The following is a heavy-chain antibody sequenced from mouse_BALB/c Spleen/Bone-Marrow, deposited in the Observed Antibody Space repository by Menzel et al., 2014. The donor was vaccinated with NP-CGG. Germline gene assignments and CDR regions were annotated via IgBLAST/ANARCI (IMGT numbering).Heavy chain of an antibody. CDR2: IWWNDNK. V-gene: IGHV8-11*01. D-gene: IGHD1-1*01. Sequence: QVTLKECGPGILQPSQTLSLTCSFSGFSLSTYGIGVGWIRQPSGTGLEWLAHIWWNDNKYYNTALKSRLTISKDTSNNQVFLKIASVDTADTATYSGARASYYAFTYWGQGTLVTVSA. J-gene: IGHJ3*01. CDR1: GFSLSTYGIG. CDR3: ARASYYAFTY.